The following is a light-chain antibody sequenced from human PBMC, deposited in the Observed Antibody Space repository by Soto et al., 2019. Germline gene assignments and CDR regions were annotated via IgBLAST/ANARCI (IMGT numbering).Light chain of an antibody. Sequence: QSVLTQPPSVSGAPGQRVTISCTGSSSNIGAGYDVHWYQQLPGTAPKLLIYNNNNRPSGVPDRFSGSKSGTSASLAIIGLQAEDEADYYCQSYDSSLTGSNDFGTGPKVTV. J-gene: IGLJ1*01. V-gene: IGLV1-40*01. CDR3: QSYDSSLTGSND. CDR1: SSNIGAGYD. CDR2: NNN.